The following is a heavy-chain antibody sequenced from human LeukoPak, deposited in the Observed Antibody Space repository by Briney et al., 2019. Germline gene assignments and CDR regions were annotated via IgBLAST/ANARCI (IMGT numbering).Heavy chain of an antibody. D-gene: IGHD3-16*01. V-gene: IGHV3-9*01. Sequence: GRSLRLSCAASGFTFDDYAMHWVRQAPGKGLEWVSGISWNSGSIGYADSVKGRFTISRDNAKNSLYLQMNSLRAEDTALYYCARSQEWVVMIIEYWGQGTLVTVSS. CDR1: GFTFDDYA. CDR2: ISWNSGSI. CDR3: ARSQEWVVMIIEY. J-gene: IGHJ4*02.